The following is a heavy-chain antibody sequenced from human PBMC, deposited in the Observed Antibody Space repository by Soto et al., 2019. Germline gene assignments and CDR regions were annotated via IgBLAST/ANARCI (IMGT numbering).Heavy chain of an antibody. CDR2: IIPILGIA. CDR3: ARGGDYGDYLPGL. Sequence: QVQLVQSGAEVKKPGSSVKVSCKASGGTFSSYTISWVRQAPGQGLEWMGRIIPILGIANYAQKFQGRVTITADKSTSTAYMGLSSLRSEDTAVYYCARGGDYGDYLPGLWGRGTLVTVSS. CDR1: GGTFSSYT. J-gene: IGHJ2*01. D-gene: IGHD4-17*01. V-gene: IGHV1-69*02.